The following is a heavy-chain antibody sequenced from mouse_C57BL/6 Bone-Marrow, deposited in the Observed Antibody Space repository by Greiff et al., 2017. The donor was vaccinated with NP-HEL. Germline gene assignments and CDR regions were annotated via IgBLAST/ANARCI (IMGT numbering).Heavy chain of an antibody. J-gene: IGHJ2*01. CDR1: GFTFSSYA. CDR2: ISDGGSYT. CDR3: AREWYYGSTYYFDY. D-gene: IGHD1-1*01. Sequence: EVKLVESGGGLVKPGGSLKLSCAASGFTFSSYAMSWVRQTPEKRLEWVATISDGGSYTYYPDNVKGRFTISRDNAKNNLYLQMSHLKSEDTAMYYCAREWYYGSTYYFDYWGQGTTLTVSS. V-gene: IGHV5-4*01.